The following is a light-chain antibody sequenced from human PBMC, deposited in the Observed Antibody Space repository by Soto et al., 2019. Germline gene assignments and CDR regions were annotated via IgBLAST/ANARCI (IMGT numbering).Light chain of an antibody. Sequence: QPVLTQPPSASASPGHSVTISCTGTSRDVGGYNYVSWYQQHPGKAPKLIISEVSKRPSGVPDRFSGSKSGNTAYLTVSGLQAEDEVDHYCTSHAGINNYVFGTGTKVTVL. CDR2: EVS. V-gene: IGLV2-8*01. CDR1: SRDVGGYNY. J-gene: IGLJ1*01. CDR3: TSHAGINNYV.